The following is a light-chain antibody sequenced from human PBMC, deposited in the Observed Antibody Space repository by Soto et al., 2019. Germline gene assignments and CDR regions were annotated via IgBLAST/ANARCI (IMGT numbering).Light chain of an antibody. V-gene: IGLV2-14*01. Sequence: QSALTQPASVSGSPGQSITISCTGTSSDVGGYNYVSWYQQHPGTSPKLMIYEVSNRPSGVSNRFSGSKSGNTASLIISGLQAEDEGDYYCRSYTARSTLVFGGGTKGTV. CDR3: RSYTARSTLV. CDR2: EVS. J-gene: IGLJ3*02. CDR1: SSDVGGYNY.